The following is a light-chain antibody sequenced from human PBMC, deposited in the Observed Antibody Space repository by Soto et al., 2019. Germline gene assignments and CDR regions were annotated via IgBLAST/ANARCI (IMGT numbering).Light chain of an antibody. CDR1: QTISSW. CDR2: KAS. V-gene: IGKV1-5*03. J-gene: IGKJ2*01. Sequence: DIQITHSPSTLSASVVDRVTITFRASQTISSWLAWYQQKPGKAPKLLIYKASSLESGVPSRFSGSGSGTEFTLTISSPQPDDFATYYCQKYNSYPYNFGQGTKVDIK. CDR3: QKYNSYPYN.